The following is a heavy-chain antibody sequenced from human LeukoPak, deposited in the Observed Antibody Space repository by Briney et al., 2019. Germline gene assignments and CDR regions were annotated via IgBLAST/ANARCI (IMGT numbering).Heavy chain of an antibody. CDR3: ARVVVVVPAAPETYYFVY. CDR2: IIAYNGDT. CDR1: GYTFTNYG. D-gene: IGHD2-2*01. V-gene: IGHV1-18*01. Sequence: ASVKVSCKASGYTFTNYGISWVRQAPGQGLEWMGWIIAYNGDTKYAQRFQGRLTMTTDTSTSTADMELRSLRSDDTAVYYCARVVVVVPAAPETYYFVYWGQGTPVTVSS. J-gene: IGHJ4*02.